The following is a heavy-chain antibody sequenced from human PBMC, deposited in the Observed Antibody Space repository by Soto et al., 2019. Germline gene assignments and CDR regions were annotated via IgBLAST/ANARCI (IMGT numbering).Heavy chain of an antibody. J-gene: IGHJ3*01. CDR2: ISAYNGNT. CDR1: GYTFTSYG. Sequence: ASVKVSCKASGYTFTSYGISWVRQAPGQGLEWMGWISAYNGNTNYAQKLQGRVTMTTDTSTSTAYMELRSLRSDDTAVYYCARSIRFFDWSYIGNASDLWGQGTMVTVSS. CDR3: ARSIRFFDWSYIGNASDL. D-gene: IGHD3-9*01. V-gene: IGHV1-18*01.